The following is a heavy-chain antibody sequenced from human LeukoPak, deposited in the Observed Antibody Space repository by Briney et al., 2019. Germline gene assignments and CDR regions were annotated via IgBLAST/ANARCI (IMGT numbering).Heavy chain of an antibody. CDR3: AKATMVLGWFDP. D-gene: IGHD4-23*01. CDR2: ISYDGSNK. CDR1: GFTFSSYG. Sequence: PGRSLRLSCAASGFTFSSYGMHWVRQAPGKGLEWVAVISYDGSNKYYADSVKGRFTISRDNSKNTLYLQLSSLRAEDTALYYCAKATMVLGWFDPWGQGTLVTVSS. J-gene: IGHJ5*02. V-gene: IGHV3-30*18.